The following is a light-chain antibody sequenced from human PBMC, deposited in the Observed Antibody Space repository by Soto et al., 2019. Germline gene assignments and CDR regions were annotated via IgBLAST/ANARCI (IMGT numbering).Light chain of an antibody. CDR3: QQYSNWPRT. J-gene: IGKJ1*01. V-gene: IGKV3-15*01. CDR2: GAS. Sequence: EIVMTQSPATLSVSPGARATLSCRAGQSISNNLAWYQQKPGQAPRLLIYGASTTATGIPARFTGSGSGTELTLTISRLQSEDFAVYYCQQYSNWPRTVGQRTKVEIK. CDR1: QSISNN.